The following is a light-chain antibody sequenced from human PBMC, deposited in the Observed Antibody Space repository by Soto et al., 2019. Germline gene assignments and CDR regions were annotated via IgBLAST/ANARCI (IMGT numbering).Light chain of an antibody. CDR2: RNN. Sequence: QAVVTQPPSASGTPGQKVTISCSGSSSNIGRNYVDWYQQLPGTAPKLLIYRNNQRPSGVPDRFSGSKSGTSASLAISGLRSEDEADYYCATWDDSLYGLVFGGGTQLTVL. J-gene: IGLJ2*01. CDR3: ATWDDSLYGLV. CDR1: SSNIGRNY. V-gene: IGLV1-47*01.